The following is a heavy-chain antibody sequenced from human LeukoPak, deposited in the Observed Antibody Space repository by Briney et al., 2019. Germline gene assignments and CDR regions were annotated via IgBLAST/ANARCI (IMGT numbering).Heavy chain of an antibody. CDR1: GVSISNHY. D-gene: IGHD2-15*01. Sequence: SETLSLTCTVSGVSISNHYSSWIRQPPGKGLEWIGYIYYTGNTNYNPSLKSRVTISEDTSKNQVSLKLSSVTAADTAVYYCVRHSRVVAFDYWGQGDLVTVSS. J-gene: IGHJ4*02. V-gene: IGHV4-59*08. CDR3: VRHSRVVAFDY. CDR2: IYYTGNT.